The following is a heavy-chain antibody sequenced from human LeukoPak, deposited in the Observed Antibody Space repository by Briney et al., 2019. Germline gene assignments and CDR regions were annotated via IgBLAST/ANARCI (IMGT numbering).Heavy chain of an antibody. Sequence: GGCLRLSCAASGFTFSSYSMNWVRQAPGKGLEWVSSISSSSSYIYYADSVKGRFTISRDNAKNSLYLQMNSLRAEDTAVYYCARDPSNGYYYDSSGYTYFDYWGQGTLVTVSS. V-gene: IGHV3-21*01. CDR1: GFTFSSYS. D-gene: IGHD3-22*01. J-gene: IGHJ4*02. CDR3: ARDPSNGYYYDSSGYTYFDY. CDR2: ISSSSSYI.